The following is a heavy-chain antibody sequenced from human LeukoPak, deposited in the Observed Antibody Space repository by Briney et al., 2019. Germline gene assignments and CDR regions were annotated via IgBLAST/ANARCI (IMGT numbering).Heavy chain of an antibody. J-gene: IGHJ4*02. V-gene: IGHV3-30*02. D-gene: IGHD4-17*01. CDR2: IRYDGRNK. Sequence: PGGSLRLSCAASGFTFSTYGMHWVRQAPGKGLEWVAFIRYDGRNKYYADSVKGRFTISRDNSKNTLCLQMNSLRAEDTAVYYCAKEIWPTVTTPGHTHFDYWAQGTLVTVSS. CDR1: GFTFSTYG. CDR3: AKEIWPTVTTPGHTHFDY.